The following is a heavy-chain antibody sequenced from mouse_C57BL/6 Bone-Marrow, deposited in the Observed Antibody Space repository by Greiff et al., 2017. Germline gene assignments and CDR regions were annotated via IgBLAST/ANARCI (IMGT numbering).Heavy chain of an antibody. CDR3: AREGYDGYYVYFDD. CDR1: GYTFTSYW. Sequence: VQLQQSGAELVMPGASVKLSCKASGYTFTSYWMHWVKQRPGQGLEWIGEIDPSDSYTNYNQKFKGKSTLTVDKSSSTAYMQLSSLTSEDSAVYYCAREGYDGYYVYFDDWGQGTTLTVSS. CDR2: IDPSDSYT. V-gene: IGHV1-69*01. D-gene: IGHD2-3*01. J-gene: IGHJ2*01.